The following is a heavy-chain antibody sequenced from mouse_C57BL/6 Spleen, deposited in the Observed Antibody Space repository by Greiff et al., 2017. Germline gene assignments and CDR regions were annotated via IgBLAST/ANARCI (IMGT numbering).Heavy chain of an antibody. J-gene: IGHJ3*01. CDR3: ARPVYYGYDVIVY. Sequence: VKLQESGPELVKPGASVKISCKASGYAFSSSGMNLVKQRPGKGLEWIGRFYPGDGVTNYNGKFKGKATLTADKSSSAAYMELSSLTSEDSAVYIGARPVYYGYDVIVYWGRGTLVGVSA. CDR2: FYPGDGVT. V-gene: IGHV1-82*01. CDR1: GYAFSSSG. D-gene: IGHD2-2*01.